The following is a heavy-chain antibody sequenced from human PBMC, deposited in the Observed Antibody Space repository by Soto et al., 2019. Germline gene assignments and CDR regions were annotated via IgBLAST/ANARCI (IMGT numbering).Heavy chain of an antibody. CDR3: ARNESSNIYGMDV. CDR1: GFTFSSYS. CDR2: ISSSSFSI. Sequence: GGSLRLSCAASGFTFSSYSMNWVRQAPGKGLEWVSSISSSSFSIDYADSVKGRFSISRDNAQNSLHLQMNNLRAEDTAVYYCARNESSNIYGMDVWGQGTTVTVSS. J-gene: IGHJ6*02. D-gene: IGHD6-6*01. V-gene: IGHV3-21*01.